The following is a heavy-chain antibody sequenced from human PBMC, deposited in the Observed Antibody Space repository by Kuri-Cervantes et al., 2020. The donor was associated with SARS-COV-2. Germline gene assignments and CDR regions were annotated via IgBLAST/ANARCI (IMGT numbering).Heavy chain of an antibody. CDR1: GGSFSGYQ. CDR3: ARGVPGY. CDR2: INDSGAT. Sequence: GSLRLSCAVYGGSFSGYQWSWIRQTPGMGLEWIGQINDSGATKYNPSLKSRVIVSMDKSKNQFSPKLSSVTAADTAVYYCARGVPGYWGQGSLVTVSS. V-gene: IGHV4-34*01. J-gene: IGHJ4*02. D-gene: IGHD6-6*01.